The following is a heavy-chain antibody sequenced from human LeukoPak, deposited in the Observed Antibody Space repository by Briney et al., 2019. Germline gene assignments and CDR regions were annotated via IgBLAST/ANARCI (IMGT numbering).Heavy chain of an antibody. J-gene: IGHJ4*02. Sequence: SETLSLTCTVSGGSISSGSYYWSWIRQPAGKGLEWIGRIYTSGSTNYNPSLKSRVTISVDTSKNQFSLKLSSVTAADTAMYYCARDRLSGPHYDYWGQGTLVTVSS. V-gene: IGHV4-61*02. CDR3: ARDRLSGPHYDY. D-gene: IGHD1-14*01. CDR1: GGSISSGSYY. CDR2: IYTSGST.